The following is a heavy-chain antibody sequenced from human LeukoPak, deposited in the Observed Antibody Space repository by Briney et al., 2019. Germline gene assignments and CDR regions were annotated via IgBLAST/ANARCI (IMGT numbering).Heavy chain of an antibody. J-gene: IGHJ4*02. CDR3: ASHTVAGYFDY. CDR1: GGSLSDYC. Sequence: SETLSLTCTVSGGSLSDYCWTWVRQPPGKGLEWIGYIYYSGSTNYNPSLKSRLTISVDTSKTQFSLKLTSVTAADTAVYYCASHTVAGYFDYWGQGTLVTVSS. CDR2: IYYSGST. D-gene: IGHD6-19*01. V-gene: IGHV4-59*01.